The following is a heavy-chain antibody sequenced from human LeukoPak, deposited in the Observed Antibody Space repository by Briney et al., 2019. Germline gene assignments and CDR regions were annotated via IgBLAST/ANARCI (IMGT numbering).Heavy chain of an antibody. J-gene: IGHJ6*02. Sequence: PSETLSLTCAVYGGSFSGYYWNWIRQPPGKGLEWIGEINHSGSTNYNPSLKSRVTISVDTSKNQFSLKMTSVTAADTAVYYCASRGSYSSSSGGMDVWGQGTTVTVSS. CDR2: INHSGST. CDR1: GGSFSGYY. D-gene: IGHD6-6*01. CDR3: ASRGSYSSSSGGMDV. V-gene: IGHV4-34*01.